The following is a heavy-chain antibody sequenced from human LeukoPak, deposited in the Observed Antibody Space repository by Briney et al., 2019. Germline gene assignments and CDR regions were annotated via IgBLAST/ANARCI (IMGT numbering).Heavy chain of an antibody. CDR2: ISSSSSTI. CDR3: ARASYVRGLSWFDP. D-gene: IGHD2/OR15-2a*01. Sequence: GGSLRLSCAASGFIFGNYSMNWVRQAPGKGLEWVSYISSSSSTIYYADSVKGRFTISRDNAKNSLYLQMNSLRPEDTAVYYCARASYVRGLSWFDPWGQGTLVTVSS. J-gene: IGHJ5*02. V-gene: IGHV3-48*01. CDR1: GFIFGNYS.